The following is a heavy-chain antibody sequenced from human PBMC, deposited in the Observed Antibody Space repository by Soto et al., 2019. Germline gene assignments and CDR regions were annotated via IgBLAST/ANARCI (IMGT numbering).Heavy chain of an antibody. D-gene: IGHD3-10*01. CDR1: GGTFSSYT. CDR3: ARGNMVRRVNWFDP. J-gene: IGHJ5*02. Sequence: QVQLVQSGAEVKKPGSSVKVSCKASGGTFSSYTISWVRQAPGQGLEWMGRIIPILTIANYAQKFQGRVTITADKSTSTAYMELSSLRSEDTAVYYCARGNMVRRVNWFDPWGQGTLVTVSS. CDR2: IIPILTIA. V-gene: IGHV1-69*02.